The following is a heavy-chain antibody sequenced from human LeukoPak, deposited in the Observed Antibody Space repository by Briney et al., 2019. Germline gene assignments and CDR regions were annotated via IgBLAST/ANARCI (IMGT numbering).Heavy chain of an antibody. CDR3: AKEYTGTFSPFPSYFDN. V-gene: IGHV3-23*01. CDR1: GFTFSSYA. Sequence: GGSLRLSCAASGFTFSSYAMNWVRQAPGKGLEWVSAITGSGGRTYYADSVKGRFTISRDNSKNTLYLQMNGLRAEDTALYYCAKEYTGTFSPFPSYFDNWGQGTLVTVSS. CDR2: ITGSGGRT. D-gene: IGHD1-26*01. J-gene: IGHJ4*02.